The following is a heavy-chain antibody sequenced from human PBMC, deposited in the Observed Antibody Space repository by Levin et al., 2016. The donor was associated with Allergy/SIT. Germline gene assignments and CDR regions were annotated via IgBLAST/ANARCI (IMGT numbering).Heavy chain of an antibody. Sequence: GESLKISCAASGFTFSNYGMHWVRQAPGKGLEWVAVISYDGSNKYYVDSVKGRFIISRDKSKNTLYLQMNSLRAEDTAVYYCAKDFMTTVTNHYYYAVDVWGQGTTVTVSS. CDR1: GFTFSNYG. V-gene: IGHV3-30*18. J-gene: IGHJ6*02. D-gene: IGHD4-17*01. CDR2: ISYDGSNK. CDR3: AKDFMTTVTNHYYYAVDV.